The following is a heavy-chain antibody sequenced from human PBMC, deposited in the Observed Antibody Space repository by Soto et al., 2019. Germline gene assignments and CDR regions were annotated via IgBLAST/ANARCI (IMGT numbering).Heavy chain of an antibody. Sequence: EVQVVASGGGLVQPGGSLRLSCEGFGYTFRGYGMIWVRQAPGKGLECVSYSSRDETIVNYADAVKGRFTISRDSAKNSLFLQMNSLRDEDTAVYYWVRGGGVGTTWRYYWGQGAQVTVSS. D-gene: IGHD1-7*01. CDR1: GYTFRGYG. V-gene: IGHV3-48*02. CDR2: SSRDETIV. J-gene: IGHJ4*02. CDR3: VRGGGVGTTWRYY.